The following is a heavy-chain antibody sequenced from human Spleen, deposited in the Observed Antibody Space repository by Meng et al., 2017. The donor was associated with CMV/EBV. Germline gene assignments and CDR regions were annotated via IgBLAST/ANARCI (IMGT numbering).Heavy chain of an antibody. D-gene: IGHD2-2*01. CDR3: ARTPRGYCTSTSCPWPY. CDR1: GYSFAGYW. Sequence: GESLKISCTASGYSFAGYWIGWVRQMPGKGLEWMGTIYPGDSDTKYSPAFQGQVTISAAKSISTAFLQWSSLKASDTAIYYCARTPRGYCTSTSCPWPYWGQGTLVTVSS. CDR2: IYPGDSDT. J-gene: IGHJ4*02. V-gene: IGHV5-51*01.